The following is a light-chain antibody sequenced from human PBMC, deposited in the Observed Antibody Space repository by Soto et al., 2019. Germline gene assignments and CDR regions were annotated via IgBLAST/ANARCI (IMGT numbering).Light chain of an antibody. CDR1: SSDVGAYDF. V-gene: IGLV2-14*03. J-gene: IGLJ1*01. CDR2: EVS. CDR3: SSYTTSSTRF. Sequence: QSALTQPASVSGSPGQSIAISCTGTSSDVGAYDFVSWYQQHPDKAPKLMIYEVSHRPSGVSYRFSGSKSVNTATLTISGLQAEDEADYYCSSYTTSSTRFFGTGTKLTVL.